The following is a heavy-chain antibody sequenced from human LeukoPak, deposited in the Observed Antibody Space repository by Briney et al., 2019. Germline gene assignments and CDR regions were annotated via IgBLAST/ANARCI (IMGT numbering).Heavy chain of an antibody. V-gene: IGHV4-34*01. CDR2: INHSGST. Sequence: SETLSLTCAVYGGSFSGYYWGWVRQPPRKGLEWIGEINHSGSTNYNPSLKSRVTISVDTSKNQFSLKLSFVTAADTAVYYCAINRGGDDAFDIWGQGTMVTVSS. CDR1: GGSFSGYY. J-gene: IGHJ3*02. D-gene: IGHD2-21*02. CDR3: AINRGGDDAFDI.